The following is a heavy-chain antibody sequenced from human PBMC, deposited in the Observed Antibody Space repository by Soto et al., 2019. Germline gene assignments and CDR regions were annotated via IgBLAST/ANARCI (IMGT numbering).Heavy chain of an antibody. CDR2: IIPIFGTA. CDR1: GGTFSSYA. J-gene: IGHJ4*02. Sequence: SVKVSCKASGGTFSSYAISWVRQAPGQGLEWMGGIIPIFGTANYAQKFQGRVTITAGKSTSTAYMGLSSLRSEDTAVYYCAREQLMITFGGVIAQEYYFDYWGQGTLVTVSS. D-gene: IGHD3-16*02. V-gene: IGHV1-69*06. CDR3: AREQLMITFGGVIAQEYYFDY.